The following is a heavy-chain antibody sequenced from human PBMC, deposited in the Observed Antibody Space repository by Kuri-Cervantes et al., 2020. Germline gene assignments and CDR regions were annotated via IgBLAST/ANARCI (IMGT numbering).Heavy chain of an antibody. CDR3: ARDWFVVPAAPPGDY. D-gene: IGHD2-2*01. CDR2: INPNSGGT. CDR1: GYTFTGYY. Sequence: ASVKVSCKASGYTFTGYYMHWVRQAPGQGLEWMGWINPNSGGTNYAQKFQGRVTMTRDTSISTAYMELSRLRSDDTAVYYCARDWFVVPAAPPGDYWGQGTLVTVSS. V-gene: IGHV1-2*02. J-gene: IGHJ4*02.